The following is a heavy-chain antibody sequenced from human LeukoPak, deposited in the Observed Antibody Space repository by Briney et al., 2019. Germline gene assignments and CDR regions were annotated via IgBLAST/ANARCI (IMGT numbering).Heavy chain of an antibody. Sequence: SETLSLTGTVSGGSISSSSYYWGWIRQPPGKGLEWIGSIYYSGSTYYNPSLKSRVTISVDTSKNQFSLKLSSVTAADTAVYYCASRDYDYVWGSYRYGYYFDYWGQGTLVTVSS. J-gene: IGHJ4*02. V-gene: IGHV4-39*01. D-gene: IGHD3-16*02. CDR2: IYYSGST. CDR3: ASRDYDYVWGSYRYGYYFDY. CDR1: GGSISSSSYY.